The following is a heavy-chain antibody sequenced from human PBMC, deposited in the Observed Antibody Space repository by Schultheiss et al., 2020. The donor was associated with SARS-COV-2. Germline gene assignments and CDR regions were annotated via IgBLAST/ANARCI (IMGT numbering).Heavy chain of an antibody. V-gene: IGHV3-13*05. Sequence: GGSLRLSCAASGFTFSSYDMHWVRQATGKGLEWVSAIGTAGDPYYPGSVKGRFTISRDNAKNSLYLQMNSLRAEDTALYYCAKDLRVAGTGAFDIWGQGTLVTVSS. D-gene: IGHD6-19*01. CDR2: IGTAGDP. CDR1: GFTFSSYD. J-gene: IGHJ4*02. CDR3: AKDLRVAGTGAFDI.